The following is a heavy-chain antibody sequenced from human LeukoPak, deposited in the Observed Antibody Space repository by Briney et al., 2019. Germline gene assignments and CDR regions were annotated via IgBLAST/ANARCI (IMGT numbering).Heavy chain of an antibody. CDR3: ARVNLPQSGSYYSAFDI. CDR1: GYTFTGYY. CDR2: INPNSGGT. J-gene: IGHJ3*02. Sequence: GASLKVSCKASGYTFTGYYMHWVRQAPGQGLEWMGWINPNSGGTNYAQKFQGRVTMTRDTSISTAYMELSRLRSDDTAVYYCARVNLPQSGSYYSAFDIWGQGTMVTVSS. D-gene: IGHD1-26*01. V-gene: IGHV1-2*02.